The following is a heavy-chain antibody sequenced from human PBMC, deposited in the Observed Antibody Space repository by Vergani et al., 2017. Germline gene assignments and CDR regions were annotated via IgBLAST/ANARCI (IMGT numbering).Heavy chain of an antibody. J-gene: IGHJ3*02. CDR1: GGTFSSYA. Sequence: QVQLVQSGAEVKKPGSSVKVSCKASGGTFSSYAISWVRQAPGQGLEWMGGIIPIFGTANYAQKFQGRVTITADKSTSTAYMELSSRRSEDTAVYYCAKSVLRYFDWSTRGGDAFDIWGQGTMVTVSS. D-gene: IGHD3-9*01. CDR3: AKSVLRYFDWSTRGGDAFDI. CDR2: IIPIFGTA. V-gene: IGHV1-69*06.